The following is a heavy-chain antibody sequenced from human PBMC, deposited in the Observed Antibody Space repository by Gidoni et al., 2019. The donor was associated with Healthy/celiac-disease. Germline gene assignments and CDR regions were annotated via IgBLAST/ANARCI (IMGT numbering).Heavy chain of an antibody. Sequence: QVQLVESGGGVVQPGRSLRLSCAASGFTFSSYAMHWVRQAPGKGLEWVAVISYDGSNKYYADSVKGRFTISRDNSKNTLYLQMNSLRAEDTAVYYCARDWSGTPPYADWGQGTLVTVSS. CDR3: ARDWSGTPPYAD. J-gene: IGHJ4*02. CDR1: GFTFSSYA. D-gene: IGHD1-1*01. CDR2: ISYDGSNK. V-gene: IGHV3-30-3*01.